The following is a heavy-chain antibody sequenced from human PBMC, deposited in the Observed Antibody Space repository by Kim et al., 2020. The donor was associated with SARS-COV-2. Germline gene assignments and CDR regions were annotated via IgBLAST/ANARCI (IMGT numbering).Heavy chain of an antibody. V-gene: IGHV1-69*13. Sequence: SVKVSCKASGGTFSSYAISWVRQAPGQGLEWMGGIIPIFGTANYAQKFQGRVTITADESTSTAYMELSSLRSEDTAVYYCARSRDIVVVPADAFDYWGQGTLVTVSS. CDR1: GGTFSSYA. CDR2: IIPIFGTA. CDR3: ARSRDIVVVPADAFDY. D-gene: IGHD2-2*01. J-gene: IGHJ4*02.